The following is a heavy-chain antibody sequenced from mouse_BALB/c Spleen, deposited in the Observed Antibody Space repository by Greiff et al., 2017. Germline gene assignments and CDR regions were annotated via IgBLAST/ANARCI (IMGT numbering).Heavy chain of an antibody. V-gene: IGHV1-9*01. CDR2: ILPGSGST. J-gene: IGHJ3*01. Sequence: QVQLQQSGAELMKPGASVKISCKATGYTFSSYWIEWVKQRPGHGLEWIGEILPGSGSTNYNEKFKGKATFTADTSSNTAYMQLSSLTSEDSAVYYCARSGTRAWFAYWGQGTLVTVSA. CDR3: ARSGTRAWFAY. D-gene: IGHD4-1*01. CDR1: GYTFSSYW.